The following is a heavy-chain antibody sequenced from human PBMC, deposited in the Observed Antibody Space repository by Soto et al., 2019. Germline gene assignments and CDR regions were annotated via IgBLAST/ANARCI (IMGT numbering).Heavy chain of an antibody. V-gene: IGHV4-59*01. Sequence: SETLSLTCTVSGGSISSYYWSWIRQPPGKGLEWIGYIYYSGSTNYNPSLKSRVTISVDTSKNQFSLKLSSVTAADTAVYYCARHNTAMVNDYWGQGTLVTVSS. D-gene: IGHD5-18*01. CDR1: GGSISSYY. CDR2: IYYSGST. CDR3: ARHNTAMVNDY. J-gene: IGHJ4*02.